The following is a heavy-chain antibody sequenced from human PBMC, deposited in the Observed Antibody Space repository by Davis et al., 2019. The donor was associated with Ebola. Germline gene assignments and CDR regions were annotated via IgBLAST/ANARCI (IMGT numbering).Heavy chain of an antibody. CDR2: ISYDGSNK. CDR3: AKELRWYSSSWFGDY. J-gene: IGHJ4*02. CDR1: GFTFSSYG. Sequence: GESLKISCAASGFTFSSYGTHWVRQAPGKGLEWVAVISYDGSNKYYADSVKGRFTISRDNSKNTLYLQMNSLRAEDTAVYYCAKELRWYSSSWFGDYWGQGTLVTVSS. D-gene: IGHD6-13*01. V-gene: IGHV3-30*18.